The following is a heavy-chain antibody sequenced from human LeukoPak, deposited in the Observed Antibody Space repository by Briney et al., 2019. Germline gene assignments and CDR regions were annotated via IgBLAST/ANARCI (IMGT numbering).Heavy chain of an antibody. J-gene: IGHJ1*01. Sequence: PSETLSLTCTVSGGSISSGGYYWSWIRQPPGKGLEWIGYIYHSRSTYYNPSLKSRVTISVDRSKNQFSLKLSSVTAADTAVYYCAREVVVGATTAFQHWGQGTLVTVSS. D-gene: IGHD1-26*01. CDR1: GGSISSGGYY. V-gene: IGHV4-30-2*01. CDR2: IYHSRST. CDR3: AREVVVGATTAFQH.